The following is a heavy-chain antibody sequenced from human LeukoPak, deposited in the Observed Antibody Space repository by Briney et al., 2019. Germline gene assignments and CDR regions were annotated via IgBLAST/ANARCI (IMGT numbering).Heavy chain of an antibody. Sequence: GGSLRLSCAASGFTFSKNGMSWVREAPGKRLEWVSTVNDNGANTHYADSVKGRFTISRDNSRNTLLLEMNSLRADDTALYYCTKGDGGYYPIDNWGQGTLVIVSS. D-gene: IGHD1-26*01. CDR1: GFTFSKNG. CDR2: VNDNGANT. J-gene: IGHJ4*02. V-gene: IGHV3-23*01. CDR3: TKGDGGYYPIDN.